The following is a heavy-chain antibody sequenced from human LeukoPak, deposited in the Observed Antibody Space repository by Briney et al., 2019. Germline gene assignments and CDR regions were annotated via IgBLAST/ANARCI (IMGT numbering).Heavy chain of an antibody. CDR2: FYNIGST. CDR1: GGSISSYS. V-gene: IGHV4-59*01. CDR3: ARGGASSHWFDP. D-gene: IGHD2-15*01. Sequence: SETLSLTCTVSGGSISSYSWSWIRQSPGKGLEWIGFFYNIGSTNYNPSLKSRVTISVGTSKNQFSLKLSSVTAADTAVYYCARGGASSHWFDPWGQGTLVTVSS. J-gene: IGHJ5*02.